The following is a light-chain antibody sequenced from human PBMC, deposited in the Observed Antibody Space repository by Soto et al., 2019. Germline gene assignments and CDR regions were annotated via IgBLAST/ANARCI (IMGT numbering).Light chain of an antibody. CDR3: QTWGTGPYVV. CDR1: SGHSSYA. CDR2: LNSDGSH. V-gene: IGLV4-69*01. Sequence: QPVLTQSPSASASLGASVKLTCTLSSGHSSYAIAWHQQQPEKGPRYLMKLNSDGSHNKGDGIPDRFSGSSSGAQRYLTISSIQSEDEADYYCQTWGTGPYVVFGGGTKVTVL. J-gene: IGLJ2*01.